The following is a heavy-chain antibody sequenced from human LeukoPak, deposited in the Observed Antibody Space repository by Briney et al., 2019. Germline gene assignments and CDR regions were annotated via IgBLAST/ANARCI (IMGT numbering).Heavy chain of an antibody. CDR3: ARYSSSSGGASYYLDY. V-gene: IGHV3-74*01. J-gene: IGHJ4*01. Sequence: GGSLRLSCTASGFTLRNYWMHWVRQVPGKRLVWFSRISGDGSVTNYAYSVQGRLTISRDNAKNILYLQINNLRSEDTAVYYCARYSSSSGGASYYLDYWGHGTLVPVSS. CDR2: ISGDGSVT. CDR1: GFTLRNYW. D-gene: IGHD6-6*01.